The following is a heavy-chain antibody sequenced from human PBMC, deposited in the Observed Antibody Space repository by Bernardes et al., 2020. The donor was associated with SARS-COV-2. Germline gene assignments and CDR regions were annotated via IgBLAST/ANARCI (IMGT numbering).Heavy chain of an antibody. V-gene: IGHV4-34*01. CDR2: INHRGAT. CDR1: DGSFNGYS. J-gene: IGHJ4*02. Sequence: SETLSLTCAYDGSFNGYSWTWIRQPPGKGLEWLGEINHRGATYYSPSLKSRITVSLDRTKNHFSLKLTSVTAADTAVYYCSTASYDSIWGTDDCAQGTLVTVSS. D-gene: IGHD3-16*01. CDR3: STASYDSIWGTDD.